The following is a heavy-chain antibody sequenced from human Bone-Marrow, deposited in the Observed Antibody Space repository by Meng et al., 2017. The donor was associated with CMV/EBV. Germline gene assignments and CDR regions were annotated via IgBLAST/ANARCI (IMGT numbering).Heavy chain of an antibody. V-gene: IGHV3-49*04. D-gene: IGHD6-19*01. CDR1: GSTFGDYA. CDR3: TRGRTGTGWKYSFAY. CDR2: IRSKALGGTT. J-gene: IGHJ4*02. Sequence: GGSLRLSCTTSGSTFGDYAMTWVRQAPGEGLECAGFIRSKALGGTTEYAASVKGRFTISRDNSKGIVYLQMNSLKTEATAMYYCTRGRTGTGWKYSFAYWGRGTLVTVSS.